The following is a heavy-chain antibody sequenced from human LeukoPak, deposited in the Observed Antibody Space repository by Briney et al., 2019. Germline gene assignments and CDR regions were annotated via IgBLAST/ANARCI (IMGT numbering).Heavy chain of an antibody. J-gene: IGHJ3*02. CDR2: IKPKTDGGTA. Sequence: KPGGSLRLSCAASGFAFSNAWMSWVRQAPGKGLEWVGRIKPKTDGGTADYAAPVKGRFTISRDDSKNTLYLQMNSLKTEDTAVYYCTTPGPGTAMGRNAFDIWGQGTMVTVSS. CDR1: GFAFSNAW. CDR3: TTPGPGTAMGRNAFDI. D-gene: IGHD5-18*01. V-gene: IGHV3-15*01.